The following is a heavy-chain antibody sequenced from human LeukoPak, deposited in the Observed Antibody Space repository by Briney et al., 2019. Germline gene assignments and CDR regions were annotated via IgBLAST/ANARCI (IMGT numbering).Heavy chain of an antibody. CDR1: GFTFDDYG. Sequence: GGSLRLSCAASGFTFDDYGMSWVRQAPGKGLEWVSGINWNGGSTGYADSVKGRFTISRDNAKNSLYLQMNSLRAEDTAVYYCARDPIAVAGPRFDYWGQGTLVTVSS. D-gene: IGHD6-19*01. J-gene: IGHJ4*02. CDR2: INWNGGST. V-gene: IGHV3-20*04. CDR3: ARDPIAVAGPRFDY.